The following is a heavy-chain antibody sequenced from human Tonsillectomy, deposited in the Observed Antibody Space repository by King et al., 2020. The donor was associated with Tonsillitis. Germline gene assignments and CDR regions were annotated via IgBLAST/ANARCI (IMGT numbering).Heavy chain of an antibody. CDR1: GFRFDKYG. J-gene: IGHJ4*02. D-gene: IGHD3-10*01. CDR3: ANTGGHYTARTYYNEGYFDS. V-gene: IGHV3-30*02. Sequence: VQLVESGGGVVQAGGSLRLSCTASGFRFDKYGMHWVRQAPGKGPEWVTFITYDGGQQYVADSVRGRFTMYRDNSHSTVSLHMDSLRIDDTAVYYCANTGGHYTARTYYNEGYFDSWGQGVLVAVSS. CDR2: ITYDGGQQ.